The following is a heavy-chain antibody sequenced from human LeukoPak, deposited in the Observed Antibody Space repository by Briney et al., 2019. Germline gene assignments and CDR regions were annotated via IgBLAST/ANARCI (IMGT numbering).Heavy chain of an antibody. D-gene: IGHD5/OR15-5a*01. CDR2: IYSGGST. CDR3: ARSVEVDAFDI. J-gene: IGHJ3*02. Sequence: GGSLRLSCAASGFTVRSNYMSWVRQAPGKGLEWVSVIYSGGSTYYADSVKGRFTISRDNSKNTLYLQMNSLRAEDTAVYYCARSVEVDAFDIWGQGTMVTVSS. CDR1: GFTVRSNY. V-gene: IGHV3-53*01.